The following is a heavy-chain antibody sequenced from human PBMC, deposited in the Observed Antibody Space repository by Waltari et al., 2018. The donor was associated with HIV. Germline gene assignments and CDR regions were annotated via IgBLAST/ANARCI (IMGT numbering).Heavy chain of an antibody. V-gene: IGHV3-30*02. J-gene: IGHJ6*02. Sequence: QAQLLEYGGVVVPPGGHLRFPWAALCLPFRSYCSTSSLQATGKGLEWVAFLRDYASNKLYAGSVKGRFTISRDNSKNTLYLQMNSLRAEDTAVYYCAKSSVGVWSGSPYYYGMDVWGQGTTVTDSS. CDR1: CLPFRSYC. CDR2: LRDYASNK. CDR3: AKSSVGVWSGSPYYYGMDV. D-gene: IGHD3-3*01.